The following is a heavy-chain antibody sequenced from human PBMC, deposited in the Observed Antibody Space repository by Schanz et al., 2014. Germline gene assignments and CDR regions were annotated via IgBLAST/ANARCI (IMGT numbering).Heavy chain of an antibody. CDR3: ARANYRRKINFDY. CDR1: GFTFSTYA. CDR2: ISGSGGST. Sequence: EVQLLDSGGGLVQPGGSLRLSCAASGFTFSTYAMSWVRQAPGKGLEWVSAISGSGGSTYYADSVKGRFTISRDNSKNTLYLQMNSLRAEATAVYYCARANYRRKINFDYWGRGTLVTVSS. D-gene: IGHD3-10*01. J-gene: IGHJ4*02. V-gene: IGHV3-23*01.